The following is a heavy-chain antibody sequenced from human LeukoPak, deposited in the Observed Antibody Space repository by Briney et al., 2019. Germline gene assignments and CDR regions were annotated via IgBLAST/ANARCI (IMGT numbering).Heavy chain of an antibody. D-gene: IGHD2-21*02. Sequence: GGSLRLSCAASGFTFSSYAMHWVRQAPGKGLEWVAVISYDETNKYYADSVKGRFTISRDNSKNTLYLQMNSLRTEDTALYYCANTVGVTAFLAYWGQGTLVTVFS. J-gene: IGHJ4*02. CDR3: ANTVGVTAFLAY. CDR2: ISYDETNK. CDR1: GFTFSSYA. V-gene: IGHV3-30*04.